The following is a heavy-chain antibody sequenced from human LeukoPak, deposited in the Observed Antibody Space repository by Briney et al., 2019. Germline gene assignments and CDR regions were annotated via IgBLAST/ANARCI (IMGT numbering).Heavy chain of an antibody. CDR1: GYTFTSYG. Sequence: GTSVKVSCKAYGYTFTSYGINWLRQAPGQGPEWMGWISAYNGNTKYAQKFQGRVTMTTDTSTSTAYMELRSLRSDDTAVYYCARDPLRFGELLGYFDYWGQGALVTVSS. CDR2: ISAYNGNT. J-gene: IGHJ4*02. CDR3: ARDPLRFGELLGYFDY. D-gene: IGHD3-10*01. V-gene: IGHV1-18*01.